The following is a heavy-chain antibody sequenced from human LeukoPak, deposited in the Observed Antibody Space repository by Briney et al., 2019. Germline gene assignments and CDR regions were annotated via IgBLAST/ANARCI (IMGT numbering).Heavy chain of an antibody. CDR1: GGSISSSPYY. CDR2: IYYSGST. CDR3: TRRGGSSSSDWFDP. V-gene: IGHV4-39*01. D-gene: IGHD6-6*01. J-gene: IGHJ5*02. Sequence: SETLSLTCTVSGGSISSSPYYWAWVRQPPGKGLEWIGSIYYSGSTYYNPSLKSRVTISADTSKNQFSLKLTSVTAADTAVYYCTRRGGSSSSDWFDPWGQGTLVIVSS.